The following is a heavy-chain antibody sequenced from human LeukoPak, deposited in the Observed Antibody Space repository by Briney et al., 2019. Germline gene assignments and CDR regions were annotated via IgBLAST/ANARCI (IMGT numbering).Heavy chain of an antibody. V-gene: IGHV5-51*01. CDR2: IYPGDSDT. Sequence: GESLKISCKGSGYSFTSYWIGWVRQMPGKGLEWMGIIYPGDSDTRYSPSFQGQVTISADKSISTAYLQWSSLKASDTAMYYCARRHSTNKYYYYYYMDVWGKGTTVTVSS. J-gene: IGHJ6*03. D-gene: IGHD1/OR15-1a*01. CDR3: ARRHSTNKYYYYYYMDV. CDR1: GYSFTSYW.